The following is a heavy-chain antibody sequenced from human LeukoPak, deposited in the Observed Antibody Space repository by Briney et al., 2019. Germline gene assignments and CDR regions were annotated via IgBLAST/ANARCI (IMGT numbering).Heavy chain of an antibody. CDR3: ARGFGGWYYFDY. CDR2: IYYSGST. J-gene: IGHJ4*02. Sequence: PSETLSLTCTVSGGSISTYSWSWIRQPPGKGLEWIGYIYYSGSTNYNPSLKSRVTISVDTSKNQFSLKLSSVTAADTAVYYCARGFGGWYYFDYWGQGTLVTVSS. V-gene: IGHV4-59*01. D-gene: IGHD6-19*01. CDR1: GGSISTYS.